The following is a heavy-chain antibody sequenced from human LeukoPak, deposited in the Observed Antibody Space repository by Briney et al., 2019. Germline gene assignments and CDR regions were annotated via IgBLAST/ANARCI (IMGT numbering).Heavy chain of an antibody. V-gene: IGHV1-46*01. CDR2: IYPRDGST. Sequence: GASVKVSCKASGYSFTSNYIHWVRQAPGQGLEWMGMIYPRDGSTSYAQKFQGRVTMTTDTSTSTAYMELRSLRSDDTAVYYCARAAIVVVVESAFDIWGQGTMVTVSS. D-gene: IGHD2-15*01. CDR1: GYSFTSNY. CDR3: ARAAIVVVVESAFDI. J-gene: IGHJ3*02.